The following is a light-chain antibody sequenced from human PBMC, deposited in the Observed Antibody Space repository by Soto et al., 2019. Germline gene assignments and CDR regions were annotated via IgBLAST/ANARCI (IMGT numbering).Light chain of an antibody. V-gene: IGKV1-5*01. CDR2: DAS. CDR1: QSISNW. CDR3: QQYNTN. J-gene: IGKJ2*01. Sequence: DIQMTQSPSTLSATVGDRVTITCRASQSISNWLAWYQQKPGKAPKLLIYDASSLESGVPSRFSGSGSGTEFTLTLSSLQSDDVGSYYCQQYNTNFGQGTKLEIK.